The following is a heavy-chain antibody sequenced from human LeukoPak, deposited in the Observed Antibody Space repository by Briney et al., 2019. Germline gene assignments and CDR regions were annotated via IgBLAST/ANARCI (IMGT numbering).Heavy chain of an antibody. CDR3: AKAKTIFGAVIPIYYFDY. V-gene: IGHV3-23*01. CDR1: GFTVSSNY. Sequence: GGSLRLSCAASGFTVSSNYMSWVRQAPGKGLEWVSAISGSGGSTYYADSVKGRFTISRDNSKNTLYLQMNSLRAEDTAVYYCAKAKTIFGAVIPIYYFDYWGQGTLVTVSS. CDR2: ISGSGGST. J-gene: IGHJ4*02. D-gene: IGHD3-3*01.